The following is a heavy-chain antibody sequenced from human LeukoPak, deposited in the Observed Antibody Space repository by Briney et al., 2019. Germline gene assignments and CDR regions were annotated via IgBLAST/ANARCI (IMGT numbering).Heavy chain of an antibody. CDR1: GFTFSSYG. CDR2: IRYDGSNK. V-gene: IGHV3-30*02. Sequence: GGSLRLSCAASGFTFSSYGMHWVRQAPGKGLEWVAFIRYDGSNKYYADSVKGRFTISRDNSKNTLYLQMNSLRAEDTAVYYCANGRSTSWANYYYYMDVWAKGPRSPSP. CDR3: ANGRSTSWANYYYYMDV. J-gene: IGHJ6*03. D-gene: IGHD2-2*01.